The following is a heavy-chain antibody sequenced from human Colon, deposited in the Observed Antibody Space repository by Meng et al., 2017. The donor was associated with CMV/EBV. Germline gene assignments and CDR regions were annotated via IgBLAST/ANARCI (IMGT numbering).Heavy chain of an antibody. J-gene: IGHJ3*02. Sequence: ASVKVSCKASGNTFTGHYMHWVRQAPGQGLEWMGWMNHTSGGTHYAQKFQGRVTMTGDTSISTAYMELSRVRSDDTAVYYCATGRGGTIVGPAEAFDIWGQGTMVTVSS. CDR3: ATGRGGTIVGPAEAFDI. CDR1: GNTFTGHY. D-gene: IGHD1-26*01. V-gene: IGHV1-2*02. CDR2: MNHTSGGT.